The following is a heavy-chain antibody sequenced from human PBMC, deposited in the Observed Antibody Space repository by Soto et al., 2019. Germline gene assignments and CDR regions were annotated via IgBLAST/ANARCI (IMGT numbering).Heavy chain of an antibody. CDR1: GFTFDDYA. J-gene: IGHJ4*02. CDR3: AKQSQLRFFDWPLDY. CDR2: ISWNGGTI. V-gene: IGHV3-9*01. Sequence: EVQLVESGGGLVQPGRSLRLSCAASGFTFDDYAMHWVRQAPGKGLEWVSGISWNGGTIDYAGSVKGRFTISRDNAKNSLYLQMSSLRDEDTALYYCAKQSQLRFFDWPLDYGGQGTLVTVSS. D-gene: IGHD3-9*01.